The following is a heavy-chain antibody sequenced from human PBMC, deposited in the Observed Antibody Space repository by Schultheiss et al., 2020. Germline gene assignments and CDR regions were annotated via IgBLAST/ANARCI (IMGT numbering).Heavy chain of an antibody. J-gene: IGHJ6*02. CDR2: IYWDDDK. Sequence: SGPTLVKPTQTLTLTCTFSGFSLSTSGVGVGWIRQPPGKALEWLAIIYWDDDKRYSPSLKSRLTITKDTSKNQVVLTMTNMDPVDTATYYCAHYGSGSYLKNNYYYYYGMDVWGQGTTVTVS. D-gene: IGHD3-10*01. V-gene: IGHV2-5*02. CDR1: GFSLSTSGVG. CDR3: AHYGSGSYLKNNYYYYYGMDV.